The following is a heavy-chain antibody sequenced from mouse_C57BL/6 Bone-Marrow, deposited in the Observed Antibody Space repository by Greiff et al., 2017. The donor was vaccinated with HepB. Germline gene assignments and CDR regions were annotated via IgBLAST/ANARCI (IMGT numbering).Heavy chain of an antibody. V-gene: IGHV1-81*01. CDR1: GYTFTSYG. CDR3: ARGSITTVVATDAMDY. J-gene: IGHJ4*01. Sequence: VMLVESGAELARPGASVKLSCKASGYTFTSYGISWVKQRTGQGLEWIGEIYPRSGNTYYNEKFKGKATLTADKSSSTAYMELRSLTSEDSAVYFCARGSITTVVATDAMDYWGQGTSVTVSS. D-gene: IGHD1-1*01. CDR2: IYPRSGNT.